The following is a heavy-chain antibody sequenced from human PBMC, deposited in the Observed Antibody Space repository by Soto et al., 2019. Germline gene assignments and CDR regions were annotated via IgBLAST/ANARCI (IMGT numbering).Heavy chain of an antibody. V-gene: IGHV4-31*03. J-gene: IGHJ4*02. CDR3: AREGGIVGATAADY. D-gene: IGHD1-26*01. CDR1: GGSISSGGYY. Sequence: QVQLQESGPGLVKPSQTLSLTCTVSGGSISSGGYYWSWIRQHPGKGLEWIGYTYYSGSTYYNTSLKSRVTISVDTSKNQFSLKLSSVTAADTAVYYCAREGGIVGATAADYWGQGTLVTVSS. CDR2: TYYSGST.